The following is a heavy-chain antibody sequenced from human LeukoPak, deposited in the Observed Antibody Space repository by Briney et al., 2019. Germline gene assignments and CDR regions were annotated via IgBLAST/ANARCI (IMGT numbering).Heavy chain of an antibody. D-gene: IGHD7-27*01. CDR1: GGSFSGYY. V-gene: IGHV4-34*01. CDR2: INHSGST. J-gene: IGHJ5*02. Sequence: SETLSLTCAVYGGSFSGYYWSWIRQPPGKGLECIGEINHSGSTNYNPSLKSRVTISVDTSKNQFSLKLSSVTAADTAVYYCARRRAKWGSARYNWFDPWGQGTLVTVSS. CDR3: ARRRAKWGSARYNWFDP.